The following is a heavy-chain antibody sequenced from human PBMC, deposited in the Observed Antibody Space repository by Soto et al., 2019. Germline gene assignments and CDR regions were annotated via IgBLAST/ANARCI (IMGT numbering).Heavy chain of an antibody. D-gene: IGHD3-9*01. CDR2: INHSGST. J-gene: IGHJ4*02. V-gene: IGHV4-34*01. CDR1: GGSFSGYY. Sequence: QVQLQQWGAGLLKPSETLSLTCAVYGGSFSGYYWSWIRQPPGKGLEWIGEINHSGSTNYNPSLKSRVTISVDTSKNQFSLKLSSVTAADTAVYYCARGLGYYDILTGSWGQGTLVTVSS. CDR3: ARGLGYYDILTGS.